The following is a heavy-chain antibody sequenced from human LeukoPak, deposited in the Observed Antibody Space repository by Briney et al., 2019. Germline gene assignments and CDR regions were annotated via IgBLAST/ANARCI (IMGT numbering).Heavy chain of an antibody. CDR3: ATLLWSGDFDY. CDR1: GYMFTGFF. J-gene: IGHJ4*02. V-gene: IGHV1-2*02. Sequence: ASVKVSCKTSGYMFTGFFLHWVRQAPGQGLEWMGSVNPNNGDTKIAQKFQGRVNLTSDTSRRTASIQLSGLRYDDTAVYYCATLLWSGDFDYWGQGTPVSVSS. D-gene: IGHD3-10*01. CDR2: VNPNNGDT.